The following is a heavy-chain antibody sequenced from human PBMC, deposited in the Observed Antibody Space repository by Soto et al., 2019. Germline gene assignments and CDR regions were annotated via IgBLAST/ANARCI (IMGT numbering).Heavy chain of an antibody. CDR1: GGTFSSYA. J-gene: IGHJ6*02. D-gene: IGHD4-4*01. CDR3: AAPDYMSLVHQYYYYYGMDV. Sequence: QVQLVQSGAEVKKPGSSVKVSCKASGGTFSSYAISWVRQAPGQGLEWMGGIIPIFGTANYAQKFQGRVTITADKSTSTASMELSSLRSEDTAVYYCAAPDYMSLVHQYYYYYGMDVWGQGTPVTVSS. V-gene: IGHV1-69*06. CDR2: IIPIFGTA.